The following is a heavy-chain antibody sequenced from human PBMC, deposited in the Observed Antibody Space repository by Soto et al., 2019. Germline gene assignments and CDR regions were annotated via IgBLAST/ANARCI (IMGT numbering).Heavy chain of an antibody. V-gene: IGHV4-39*01. Sequence: QLQLQESGPGLVKPSETLTLTCTVSGGSLSSGSYYWGWIRQPPGKGLEWIGSIPYSGNTYYNPSPKTRVISSVDASKNEFSLKLSSVTAADTAVYYCARPFAAQTVAGFDSWGQGTLVTVSS. CDR2: IPYSGNT. CDR1: GGSLSSGSYY. CDR3: ARPFAAQTVAGFDS. J-gene: IGHJ4*02. D-gene: IGHD6-19*01.